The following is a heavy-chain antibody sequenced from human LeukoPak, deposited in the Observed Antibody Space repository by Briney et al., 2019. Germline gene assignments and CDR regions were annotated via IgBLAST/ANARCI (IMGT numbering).Heavy chain of an antibody. CDR3: ARGGVTYYDILTGYYGVDC. V-gene: IGHV1-18*01. Sequence: ASVKVSCKASGYTFTSYGISWVRQAPGQGLEWMGWISAYNGNTNYAQKLQGRVTMTTDTSTSTAYMELRSLRSDDTAVYYCARGGVTYYDILTGYYGVDCWGQGTLVTVSS. D-gene: IGHD3-9*01. CDR1: GYTFTSYG. J-gene: IGHJ4*02. CDR2: ISAYNGNT.